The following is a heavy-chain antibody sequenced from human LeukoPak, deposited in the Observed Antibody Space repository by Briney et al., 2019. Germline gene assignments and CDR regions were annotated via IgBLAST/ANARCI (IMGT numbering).Heavy chain of an antibody. J-gene: IGHJ6*03. CDR2: IIPNFGTA. CDR1: VGTFSSYA. D-gene: IGHD6-6*01. CDR3: ASGPYSSSSGKWYYYYYMDV. V-gene: IGHV1-69*05. Sequence: SVTVSCKSTVGTFSSYATSWVRQAPGQGIEWMGVIIPNFGTANYAQKFQGRVTITTDETTSTAYMELSSLRSEDTAVYYCASGPYSSSSGKWYYYYYMDVWGKGTTVTVSS.